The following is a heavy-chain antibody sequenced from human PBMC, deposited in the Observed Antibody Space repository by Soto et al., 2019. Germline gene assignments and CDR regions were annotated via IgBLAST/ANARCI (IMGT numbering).Heavy chain of an antibody. CDR1: GGSVTNSSYY. V-gene: IGHV4-39*01. D-gene: IGHD4-17*01. CDR3: VSQRTTVPTQAYFDY. J-gene: IGHJ4*02. CDR2: VYYRGRS. Sequence: KPSETLSLTSTVSGGSVTNSSYYWGWIRQSPGKGLEWIGSVYYRGRSYSKSSVKSRVAISVDTSKIRFSLSLNYDTASDTAVYFCVSQRTTVPTQAYFDYWGPGALVTVSS.